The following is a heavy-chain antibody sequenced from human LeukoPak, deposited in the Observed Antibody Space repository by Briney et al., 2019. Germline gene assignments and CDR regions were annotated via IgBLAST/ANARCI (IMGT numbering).Heavy chain of an antibody. V-gene: IGHV3-30*02. CDR2: TWYGGSNK. CDR1: GFTFSSYG. Sequence: GGSLRLSCAASGFTFSSYGMHWVRQAPGKGLEWVAVTWYGGSNKYYADSVKGRFTISRDNSKNTLYLQMNSLRAEDTAVYYCAKDALIAARPYYYYYMDVWGKGTTVTVSS. D-gene: IGHD6-6*01. CDR3: AKDALIAARPYYYYYMDV. J-gene: IGHJ6*03.